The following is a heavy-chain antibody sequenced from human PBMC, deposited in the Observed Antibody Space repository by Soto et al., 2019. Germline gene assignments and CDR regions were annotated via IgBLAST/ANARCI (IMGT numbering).Heavy chain of an antibody. V-gene: IGHV3-23*01. J-gene: IGHJ3*02. D-gene: IGHD2-2*01. Sequence: EVQLLESGGGLGQPGGSLRLSCAASGFTFSSYAMSWVRQAPGKGLEWVSAISGSGGSTYYADSVKRRFTISRDNSKNTLYLQMNSLRAEDTAVYYCAKDIVVVPAATDAFDIWGQGTMVTVSS. CDR2: ISGSGGST. CDR1: GFTFSSYA. CDR3: AKDIVVVPAATDAFDI.